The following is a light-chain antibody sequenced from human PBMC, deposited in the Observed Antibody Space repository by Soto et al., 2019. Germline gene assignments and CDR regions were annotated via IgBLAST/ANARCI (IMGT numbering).Light chain of an antibody. Sequence: EIVLTQSPATLSLSPGERATLSCRASQSVSSYFAWYQQKPGQAPRLLIYDASNRATAIPARFSGSGSGTDFTLTISSREPEDFAVYYCQQRSNWPPGITFGPGTKVDIK. CDR2: DAS. V-gene: IGKV3-11*01. J-gene: IGKJ3*01. CDR3: QQRSNWPPGIT. CDR1: QSVSSY.